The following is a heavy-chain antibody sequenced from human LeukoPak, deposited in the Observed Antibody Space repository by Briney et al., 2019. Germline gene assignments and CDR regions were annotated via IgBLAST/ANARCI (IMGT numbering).Heavy chain of an antibody. Sequence: GGSLRLSCAASGFTFSSYSMNWVRQAPGKGLEWVSSISSSSSYIYYADSVKGRFTISRDNAKNSLYLQMNSLRAEDTAVYYCARDVPTIFGVVITSYYYYGMDVWGQGTTVTVSS. CDR1: GFTFSSYS. D-gene: IGHD3-3*01. CDR2: ISSSSSYI. CDR3: ARDVPTIFGVVITSYYYYGMDV. V-gene: IGHV3-21*01. J-gene: IGHJ6*02.